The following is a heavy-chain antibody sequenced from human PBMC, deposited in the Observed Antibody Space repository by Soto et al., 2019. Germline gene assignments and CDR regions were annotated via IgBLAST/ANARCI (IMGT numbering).Heavy chain of an antibody. CDR1: GYTFTSYG. CDR2: ISPYNGKT. Sequence: ASMKVSCKASGYTFTSYGISWVRQAPGQGLEWMGRISPYNGKTNYAQKLQGRVTITADKSTSTAYMELSSLRSEDTAVYYCARDQVLDIVATTYFDYWRQGTLVTVSS. CDR3: ARDQVLDIVATTYFDY. J-gene: IGHJ4*02. D-gene: IGHD5-12*01. V-gene: IGHV1-18*01.